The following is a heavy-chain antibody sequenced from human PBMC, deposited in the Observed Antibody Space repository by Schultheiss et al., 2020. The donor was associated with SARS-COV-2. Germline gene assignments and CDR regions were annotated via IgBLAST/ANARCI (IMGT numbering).Heavy chain of an antibody. V-gene: IGHV6-1*01. CDR3: AREQAVAVAGTLYYYGMDV. CDR1: GDSVSSNSAA. D-gene: IGHD6-19*01. J-gene: IGHJ6*02. CDR2: TYYRSKWYN. Sequence: SQTLSLTCAISGDSVSSNSAAWNWIRQSPSRGLEWLGRTYYRSKWYNDYAVSVKSRITINPDTSKNQFSLQLNSVTPEDTAVYYCAREQAVAVAGTLYYYGMDVWGQGTTVTVSS.